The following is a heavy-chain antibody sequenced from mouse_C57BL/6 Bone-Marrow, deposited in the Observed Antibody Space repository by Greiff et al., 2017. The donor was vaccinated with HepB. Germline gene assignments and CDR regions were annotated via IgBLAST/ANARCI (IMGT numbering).Heavy chain of an antibody. V-gene: IGHV14-3*01. CDR3: ARYGSSYDWYFDV. Sequence: VQLQQSVAELVRPGASVKLSCTASGFNIKNTYMYWVKQRPEQGLEWIGRIDPANGNTKYAPKFQGKATITADTSSNTAYLQLSSLTSEDTAIYYCARYGSSYDWYFDVWGTGTTVTVSS. J-gene: IGHJ1*03. CDR1: GFNIKNTY. D-gene: IGHD1-1*01. CDR2: IDPANGNT.